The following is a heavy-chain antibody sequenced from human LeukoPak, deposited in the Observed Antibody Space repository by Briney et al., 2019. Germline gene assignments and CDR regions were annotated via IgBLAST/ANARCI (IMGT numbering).Heavy chain of an antibody. Sequence: PSETLSLTCAVYGGSFSGYYWSWIRQPPGKGLEWIGEINHSGSTNYNPSFKSRVTISVDTSKNQFSLKLSSVTAADTAVYYCARGVGGSYVQPFDYWGQGTLVTVSS. V-gene: IGHV4-34*01. CDR3: ARGVGGSYVQPFDY. CDR1: GGSFSGYY. J-gene: IGHJ4*02. CDR2: INHSGST. D-gene: IGHD1-26*01.